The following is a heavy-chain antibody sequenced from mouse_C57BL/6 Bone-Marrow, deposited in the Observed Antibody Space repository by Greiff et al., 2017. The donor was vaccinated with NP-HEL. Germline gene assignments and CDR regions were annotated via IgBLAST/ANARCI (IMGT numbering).Heavy chain of an antibody. V-gene: IGHV3-6*01. CDR3: ARAEDYDGDYYAMDY. Sequence: ESGPGLVKPSQSLSLTCSVTGYSITSGYYWNWIRQFPGNKLEWMGYISYDGSNNYNPSLKNRISITRDTSKNQFFLKLNSVTTEDTATYYCARAEDYDGDYYAMDYWGQGTSVTVSS. D-gene: IGHD2-4*01. CDR1: GYSITSGYY. CDR2: ISYDGSN. J-gene: IGHJ4*01.